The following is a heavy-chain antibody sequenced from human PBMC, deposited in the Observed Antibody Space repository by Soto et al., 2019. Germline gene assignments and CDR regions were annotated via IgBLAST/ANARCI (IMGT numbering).Heavy chain of an antibody. Sequence: EVQLVESGGGLVQPGGSLRLSCAASGFTFSSYDMHWVRQATGKGLEWVSAIGTAGDTYYPGSVKGRFTISRENAKNSLYLQMNSLRAGDTAVYYCARGHKYSSSWYGYYYYGMDVWGQGTTVTVSS. CDR2: IGTAGDT. D-gene: IGHD6-13*01. J-gene: IGHJ6*02. CDR1: GFTFSSYD. V-gene: IGHV3-13*01. CDR3: ARGHKYSSSWYGYYYYGMDV.